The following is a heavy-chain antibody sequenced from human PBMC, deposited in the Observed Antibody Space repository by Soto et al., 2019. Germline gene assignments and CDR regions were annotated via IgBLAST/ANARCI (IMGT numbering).Heavy chain of an antibody. D-gene: IGHD3-10*01. CDR3: ANTMVRGVISRFDY. V-gene: IGHV3-23*01. CDR2: ISGSGGST. J-gene: IGHJ4*02. Sequence: GGSLRLSCAASGFTFSSYAMSWVRQAPGKGLEWVSAISGSGGSTYYADSVKGRFTISRDNSKNTLYLQMNSLRAEDTAVYYCANTMVRGVISRFDYWGQGTLVTVSS. CDR1: GFTFSSYA.